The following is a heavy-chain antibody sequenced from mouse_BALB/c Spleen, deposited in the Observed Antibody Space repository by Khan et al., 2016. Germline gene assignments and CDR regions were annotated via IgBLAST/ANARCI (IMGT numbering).Heavy chain of an antibody. CDR2: INTYTGEP. Sequence: QIQLVQSGPELKKPGETVRISCKASGYTFTNYGMNWVKQAPGKGLKWMGWINTYTGEPTYADDFKGRFAFSLETSASTAYLQINNLKNEDTATXFSARPDYGSSRGFAYWGQGTLVTVSA. CDR3: ARPDYGSSRGFAY. D-gene: IGHD1-1*01. V-gene: IGHV9-3-1*01. J-gene: IGHJ3*01. CDR1: GYTFTNYG.